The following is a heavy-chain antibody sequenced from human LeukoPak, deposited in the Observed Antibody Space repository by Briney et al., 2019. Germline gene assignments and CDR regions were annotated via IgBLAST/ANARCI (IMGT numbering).Heavy chain of an antibody. J-gene: IGHJ4*02. CDR2: ISGSGGST. V-gene: IGHV3-23*01. D-gene: IGHD3-22*01. CDR3: AKDLNYYDSSGYYPDPFDY. Sequence: SGGSLRLSCAASGFTFSSYAMSWVRQAPAKGLEWVSAISGSGGSTYYADSVKGRFTISRDNSKNTLYLQMNSLRAEDTAVYYCAKDLNYYDSSGYYPDPFDYWGQGTLVTVSS. CDR1: GFTFSSYA.